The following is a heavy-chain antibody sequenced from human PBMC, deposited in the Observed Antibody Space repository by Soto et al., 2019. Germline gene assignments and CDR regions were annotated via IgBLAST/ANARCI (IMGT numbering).Heavy chain of an antibody. CDR2: IRDSGST. CDR3: ARAMANYFDY. Sequence: QVQLQESGPGLVKPSQTLSVTCTVSGGSVSSDDYSWSWIRQHPGKGLEWIGYIRDSGSTYYNPFLERGVPIPXDTSKNQLSLRLRSVTAADTAVYYCARAMANYFDYWGQGTLVTASS. V-gene: IGHV4-31*03. D-gene: IGHD2-8*01. CDR1: GGSVSSDDYS. J-gene: IGHJ4*02.